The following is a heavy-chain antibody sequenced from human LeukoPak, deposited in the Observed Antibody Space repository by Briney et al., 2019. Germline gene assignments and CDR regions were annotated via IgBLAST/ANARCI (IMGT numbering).Heavy chain of an antibody. Sequence: SETLSLTCTVSGGSISSSSYHWGWIRQPRGKGLEWIGSIYYSGSTYYNPSLKSRVTISVDTPKNQFSLKLSSVTAADTAVYYCARLGYCISTSCYTRDFDYWGQGTLVTVSS. CDR3: ARLGYCISTSCYTRDFDY. CDR1: GGSISSSSYH. D-gene: IGHD2-2*02. CDR2: IYYSGST. J-gene: IGHJ4*02. V-gene: IGHV4-39*01.